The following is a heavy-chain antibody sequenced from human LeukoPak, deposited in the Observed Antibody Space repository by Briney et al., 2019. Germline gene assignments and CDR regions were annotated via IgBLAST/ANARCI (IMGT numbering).Heavy chain of an antibody. V-gene: IGHV1-2*02. CDR2: INPNSGGT. D-gene: IGHD6-13*01. Sequence: ASVKVSCKASGYTFSGYYMHWVRQAPGQGLEWMGWINPNSGGTNYAQKFQGRVTMTRDTSISTAYMELSRLRSDDTAVYYCARVRGVAAGTLDFDYWGQGTLVTVSS. CDR3: ARVRGVAAGTLDFDY. CDR1: GYTFSGYY. J-gene: IGHJ4*02.